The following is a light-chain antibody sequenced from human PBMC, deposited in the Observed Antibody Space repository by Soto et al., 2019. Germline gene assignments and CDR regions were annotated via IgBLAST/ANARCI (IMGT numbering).Light chain of an antibody. CDR1: QNISRS. Sequence: EIVMTQSPVTLSVSPGERATLSCRASQNISRSLAWYQQKPGQAPRLLIYGASSRATGIPDRFSGSGSGTDFTLTISRLEPEDFAVYYCQQYGSSSWTFGQGTKV. CDR3: QQYGSSSWT. V-gene: IGKV3-20*01. J-gene: IGKJ1*01. CDR2: GAS.